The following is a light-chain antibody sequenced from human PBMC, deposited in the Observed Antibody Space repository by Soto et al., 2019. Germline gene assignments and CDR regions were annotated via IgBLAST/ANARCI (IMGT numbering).Light chain of an antibody. J-gene: IGKJ1*01. CDR3: HQRSRIRWT. Sequence: DIQMTQSPSSLSASVGDRVTITCRASQSISSYLTWYQQKPGKAPKLLIYAASSLQSGVPSRFSGSGYETDFSLSIRSLQPEDSATYYCHQRSRIRWTFGQGTKVQIK. CDR2: AAS. V-gene: IGKV1-39*01. CDR1: QSISSY.